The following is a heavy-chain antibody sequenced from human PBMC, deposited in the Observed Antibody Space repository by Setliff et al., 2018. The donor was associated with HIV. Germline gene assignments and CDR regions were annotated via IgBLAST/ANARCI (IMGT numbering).Heavy chain of an antibody. J-gene: IGHJ4*02. V-gene: IGHV4-31*03. D-gene: IGHD3-9*01. Sequence: LSLTCSVSGVSITTDGYYWSWIRHYPGKGLEWIGYIYHSGSTYYNASLASRLIMSLDPSKNQFSLKLNSMTAADTAMYYCAGGRYFRDIRDSRFDFWGQGMLVTVSS. CDR2: IYHSGST. CDR1: GVSITTDGYY. CDR3: AGGRYFRDIRDSRFDF.